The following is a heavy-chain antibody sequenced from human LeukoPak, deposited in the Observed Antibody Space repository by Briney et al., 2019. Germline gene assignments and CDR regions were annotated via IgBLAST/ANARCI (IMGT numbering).Heavy chain of an antibody. CDR1: EFSLRSYS. J-gene: IGHJ4*02. D-gene: IGHD3-22*01. CDR2: ICDSGRTI. CDR3: ARDRLGDYDHSGYYDK. V-gene: IGHV3-48*04. Sequence: GGSLRLSCGASEFSLRSYSMDWIRQAPGKGLEWVSYICDSGRTIYYADSVKGRFTISRDNAKNSVYLQMNNLRAEDTAVYYCARDRLGDYDHSGYYDKWGQGTLVTVSS.